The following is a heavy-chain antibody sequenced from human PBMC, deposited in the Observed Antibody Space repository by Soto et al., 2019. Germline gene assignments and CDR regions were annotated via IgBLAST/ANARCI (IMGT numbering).Heavy chain of an antibody. CDR3: ARGVGPCSGGSCYHWFNY. Sequence: SVKVSCKASGGTFSSYAISWVRQAPGQGLEWMGGIIPIFGTANYAQKFQGRVTITADESTSTAYMELSSLRSEDTAVYYCARGVGPCSGGSCYHWFNYWGQGTLVTVSS. CDR1: GGTFSSYA. D-gene: IGHD2-15*01. J-gene: IGHJ4*02. CDR2: IIPIFGTA. V-gene: IGHV1-69*13.